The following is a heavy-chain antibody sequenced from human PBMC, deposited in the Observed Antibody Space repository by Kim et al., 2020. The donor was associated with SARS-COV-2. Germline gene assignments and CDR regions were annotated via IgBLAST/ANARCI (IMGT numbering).Heavy chain of an antibody. Sequence: YVASVEGRFTVSRDNAGSSLYLQMNSLRADDTAVYYCARIRVATPYYGMDVWGQGTTVTVSS. J-gene: IGHJ6*02. V-gene: IGHV3-7*01. CDR3: ARIRVATPYYGMDV. D-gene: IGHD5-12*01.